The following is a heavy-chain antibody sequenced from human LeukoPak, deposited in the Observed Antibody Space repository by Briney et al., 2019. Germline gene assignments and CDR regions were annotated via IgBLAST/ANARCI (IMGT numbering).Heavy chain of an antibody. CDR2: IIPIFGTA. CDR1: GGTFSSYA. J-gene: IGHJ4*02. V-gene: IGHV1-69*01. CDR3: ARTPGYSYASYYFDY. Sequence: GSSVKVSCKASGGTFSSYAISWVRQARGQGLEWMGGIIPIFGTANYAQKFQGRVTITADESTSTAYMELSSLRSEDTAVYYCARTPGYSYASYYFDYWGQGTLVTVSS. D-gene: IGHD5-18*01.